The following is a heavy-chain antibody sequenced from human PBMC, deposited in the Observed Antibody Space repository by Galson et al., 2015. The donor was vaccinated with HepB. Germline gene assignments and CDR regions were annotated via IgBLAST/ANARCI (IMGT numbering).Heavy chain of an antibody. J-gene: IGHJ2*01. V-gene: IGHV3-9*01. CDR3: AKDSGSYSSAAAWYFDL. CDR1: GFTFDDYA. CDR2: ISWNSGSI. Sequence: SLRLSCAASGFTFDDYAMHWVRQAPGRGLEWVSGISWNSGSIGYADSVKGRFTISRDNAKNSLYLQMNSLRAEDTALYYCAKDSGSYSSAAAWYFDLWGRGTLVTVSS. D-gene: IGHD1-26*01.